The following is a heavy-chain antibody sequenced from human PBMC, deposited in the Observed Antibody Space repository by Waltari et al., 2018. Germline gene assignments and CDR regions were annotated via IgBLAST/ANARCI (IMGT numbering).Heavy chain of an antibody. CDR1: GGTFSSDA. CDR3: ARANSYGYLYYFDY. CDR2: IIPIFGTA. D-gene: IGHD5-18*01. J-gene: IGHJ4*02. V-gene: IGHV1-69*01. Sequence: QVQLVQSGAEVKKPGSSVKVSCKASGGTFSSDAISWVRQAPGQGLEWMGGIIPIFGTANYAQKFQGRVTITADESTSTAYMELSSLRSEDTAVYYCARANSYGYLYYFDYWGQGTLVTVSS.